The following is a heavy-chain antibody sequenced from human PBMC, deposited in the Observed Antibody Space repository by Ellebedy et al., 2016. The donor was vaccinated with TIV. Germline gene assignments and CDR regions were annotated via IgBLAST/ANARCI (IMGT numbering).Heavy chain of an antibody. CDR2: IGGTGGYT. J-gene: IGHJ5*02. CDR3: ASPLYGPGVSRSWYDRWLNP. Sequence: GGSLRLSXAASGFTFSSYAVSWVRQAPGKGLEWVSIIGGTGGYTYYADSVKGRFTISRDNSKNTLYLQMNSLRVEDTAVYYCASPLYGPGVSRSWYDRWLNPWGQGTLVTVSS. V-gene: IGHV3-23*01. CDR1: GFTFSSYA. D-gene: IGHD6-13*01.